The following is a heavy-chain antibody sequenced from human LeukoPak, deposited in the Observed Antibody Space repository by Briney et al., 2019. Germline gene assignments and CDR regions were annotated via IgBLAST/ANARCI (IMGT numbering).Heavy chain of an antibody. CDR2: IKYDGSFT. CDR3: VKDTIFTVDPSDY. J-gene: IGHJ4*02. Sequence: GGSLRLSCGVSGMTFDRHGMHWVRQSPGKGLEWLALIKYDGSFTNYEDSVKGRFTVSRDNPKNTLYLQMDSLRADDTAVYFCVKDTIFTVDPSDYWGQGDPGHRLL. CDR1: GMTFDRHG. D-gene: IGHD3-3*01. V-gene: IGHV3-30*02.